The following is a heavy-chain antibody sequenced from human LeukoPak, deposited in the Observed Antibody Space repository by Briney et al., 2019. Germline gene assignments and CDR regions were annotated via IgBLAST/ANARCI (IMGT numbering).Heavy chain of an antibody. CDR3: AGGQGYNYGSGSPNYP. Sequence: SETLSLTCTGSGGSISSSSYYWGWIRQPPGKGLEWIGEINHSGSTNYNPSLKSRVTISVDTSKNQFSLKLSSVTATDTAVYYCAGGQGYNYGSGSPNYPWGQGTLVTVSS. CDR1: GGSISSSSYY. CDR2: INHSGST. V-gene: IGHV4-39*07. J-gene: IGHJ5*02. D-gene: IGHD3-10*01.